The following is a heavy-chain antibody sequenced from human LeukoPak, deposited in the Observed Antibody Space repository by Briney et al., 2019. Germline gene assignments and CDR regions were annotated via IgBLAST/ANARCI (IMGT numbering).Heavy chain of an antibody. CDR2: IYYSGST. D-gene: IGHD6-19*01. J-gene: IGHJ4*02. Sequence: PSETLSLTCTVSGGSISSSSYYWGWIRQPPGKGLEWIGSIYYSGSTYYNPSLKSRVTISVDTSKHQFSLKLSSVTAADTAVYYCARHISIAVAGTRATDYWGQGTLVTVSS. V-gene: IGHV4-39*01. CDR1: GGSISSSSYY. CDR3: ARHISIAVAGTRATDY.